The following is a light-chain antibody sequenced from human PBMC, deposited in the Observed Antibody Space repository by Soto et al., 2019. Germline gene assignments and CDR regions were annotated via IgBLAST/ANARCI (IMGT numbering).Light chain of an antibody. Sequence: EIVMTQSPATLSVSPGERATLSCRASQSVSSNLAWYQQKPGQAPRLLMFRASIRAAGFPARFSGSGSGTEFNITISSLQSDDSAVYYCQQYNNWPRATFGGGTKVDIK. V-gene: IGKV3-15*01. CDR2: RAS. J-gene: IGKJ4*01. CDR1: QSVSSN. CDR3: QQYNNWPRAT.